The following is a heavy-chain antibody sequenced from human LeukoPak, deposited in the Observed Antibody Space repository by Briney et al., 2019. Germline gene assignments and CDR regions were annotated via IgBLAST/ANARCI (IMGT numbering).Heavy chain of an antibody. J-gene: IGHJ4*02. CDR1: GFTVSSNY. D-gene: IGHD4-23*01. CDR2: IYSGGST. CDR3: ARVTVVMGFDY. V-gene: IGHV3-53*01. Sequence: GGSLRLSCAASGFTVSSNYMSWVRQAPGKGLEWVSVIYSGGSTYYADSVKGRFTISRDNSKNTLYLQMNSLRAEDTAVYYCARVTVVMGFDYWGQGTLVTVSS.